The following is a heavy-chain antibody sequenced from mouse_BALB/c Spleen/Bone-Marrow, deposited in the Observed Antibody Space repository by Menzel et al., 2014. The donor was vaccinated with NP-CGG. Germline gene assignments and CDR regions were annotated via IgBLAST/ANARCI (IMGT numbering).Heavy chain of an antibody. V-gene: IGHV1-4*01. CDR3: AAGSYGNSGWFAY. CDR2: INPSSGYT. Sequence: QVQLKQSGTELARPGASVKMSCKASGYTFTSYTMHWVKQRPGQGLEWIGYINPSSGYTNYNQKFKDKATLTADKSSSTDYMQLSSLTSEDSAVYYCAAGSYGNSGWFAYSGQWTLGTVSA. CDR1: GYTFTSYT. J-gene: IGHJ3*01. D-gene: IGHD2-1*01.